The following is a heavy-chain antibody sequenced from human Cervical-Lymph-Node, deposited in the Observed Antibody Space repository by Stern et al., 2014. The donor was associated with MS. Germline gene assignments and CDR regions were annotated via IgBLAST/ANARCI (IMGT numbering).Heavy chain of an antibody. V-gene: IGHV5-51*01. CDR1: GYSFTSYW. CDR2: IYPGDSAT. J-gene: IGHJ6*02. D-gene: IGHD6-13*01. Sequence: EVQLVQSGAEVKKPGESLKISCKGSGYSFTSYWIGWVRQMPGKGLEWMGIIYPGDSATRYSPSFQGQVTISADKSISTAYRQWSSLKASDTAMYYCARYISAAGTNYYYGMDVWGQGTTVTVSS. CDR3: ARYISAAGTNYYYGMDV.